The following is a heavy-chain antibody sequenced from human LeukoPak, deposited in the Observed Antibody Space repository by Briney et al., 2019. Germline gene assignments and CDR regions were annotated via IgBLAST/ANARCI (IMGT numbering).Heavy chain of an antibody. J-gene: IGHJ4*02. CDR2: IYYSGST. CDR3: ARVGPSGYRIDY. Sequence: SETLSLTCTVSGGSISSYYWSWIRQPPGKGLEWIGYIYYSGSTNYNPSLKSRVTISVDTSKNQFSLKLSSVTAADTAVYYCARVGPSGYRIDYWGQGTLVTVSP. D-gene: IGHD3-22*01. CDR1: GGSISSYY. V-gene: IGHV4-59*12.